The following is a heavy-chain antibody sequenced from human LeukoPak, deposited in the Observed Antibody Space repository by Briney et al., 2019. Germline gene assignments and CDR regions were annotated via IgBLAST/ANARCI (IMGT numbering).Heavy chain of an antibody. J-gene: IGHJ4*02. CDR3: ASDYYDSSGYYYALSYFDY. V-gene: IGHV3-21*01. D-gene: IGHD3-22*01. CDR2: ISSSSSYI. Sequence: GGSLRLSCAASGFTFSSDSMNWVRQAPGKGLEWVSSISSSSSYIYYADSVKGRFTISRDNAKNSLYLQMNSLRAEDTAVYYCASDYYDSSGYYYALSYFDYWGQGTLVTVSS. CDR1: GFTFSSDS.